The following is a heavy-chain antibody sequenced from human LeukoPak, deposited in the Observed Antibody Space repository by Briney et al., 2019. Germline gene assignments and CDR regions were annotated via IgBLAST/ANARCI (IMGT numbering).Heavy chain of an antibody. J-gene: IGHJ4*02. Sequence: PGGSLRLSCAASGFTFSSYWMSWVRQAPGKGLEWVANIKQGGSEKYYVDSVKGRFTISRDNAKNSLYLQMNSLRAEDTAVYYCARDESSGWYSLDYWGQGTLVTVSS. CDR3: ARDESSGWYSLDY. V-gene: IGHV3-7*01. CDR1: GFTFSSYW. CDR2: IKQGGSEK. D-gene: IGHD6-19*01.